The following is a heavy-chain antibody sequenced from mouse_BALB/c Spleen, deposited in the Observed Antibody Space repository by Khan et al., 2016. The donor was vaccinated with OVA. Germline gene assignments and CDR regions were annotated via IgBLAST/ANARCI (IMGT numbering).Heavy chain of an antibody. J-gene: IGHJ4*01. D-gene: IGHD4-1*01. Sequence: EVQLVESGPGLVKPSQSLSLTCTVTGYSITSDYAWNWIRQFPGNKLEWMGYISYSGSTTYNPSLTSRISITRDTSKDQFFLQLKSVTSEDTATYYCASELGRYDALDYWGQGTSVTGSS. CDR3: ASELGRYDALDY. CDR1: GYSITSDYA. CDR2: ISYSGST. V-gene: IGHV3-2*02.